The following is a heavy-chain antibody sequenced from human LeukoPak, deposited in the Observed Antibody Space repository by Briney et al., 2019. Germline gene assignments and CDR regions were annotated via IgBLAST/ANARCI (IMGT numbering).Heavy chain of an antibody. Sequence: TASETLSLTCSVSGDSISYFYWSWIRQAAGKGLEGIGRTSSSGNTDYNASLKSRVTISVDTSKNQFSLKLSSVTAADTAVYYCARERRYYYYMDVWGKGTTVTVSS. V-gene: IGHV4-4*07. CDR2: TSSSGNT. CDR3: ARERRYYYYMDV. J-gene: IGHJ6*03. CDR1: GDSISYFY.